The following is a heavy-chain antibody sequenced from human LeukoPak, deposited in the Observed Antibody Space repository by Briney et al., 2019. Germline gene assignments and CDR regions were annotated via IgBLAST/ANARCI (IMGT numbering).Heavy chain of an antibody. CDR2: IYYSGST. Sequence: PSETLSLTCTVSGGSISSSSYYWGWIRQPPGKGLEWIGSIYYSGSTYYNPSLKSRVTISVDTSKNQFSLKLSSVTAADTAVYYCARDNQQLVRYYFDYWGQGTLVTVSS. CDR1: GGSISSSSYY. V-gene: IGHV4-39*07. CDR3: ARDNQQLVRYYFDY. D-gene: IGHD6-13*01. J-gene: IGHJ4*02.